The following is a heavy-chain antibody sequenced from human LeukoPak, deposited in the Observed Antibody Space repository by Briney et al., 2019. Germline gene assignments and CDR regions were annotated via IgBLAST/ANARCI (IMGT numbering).Heavy chain of an antibody. CDR3: ARDISGYFDY. CDR1: GFTFSSYG. CDR2: IWYDGSNK. D-gene: IGHD3-3*02. Sequence: PGRSLRLSCAASGFTFSSYGMHWVRQAPGKGLEWVAVIWYDGSNKYYADSVKGRFTISRDNSKSTLYLQMNSLRAEDTAVYYCARDISGYFDYWGQGTLVTVSS. V-gene: IGHV3-33*01. J-gene: IGHJ4*02.